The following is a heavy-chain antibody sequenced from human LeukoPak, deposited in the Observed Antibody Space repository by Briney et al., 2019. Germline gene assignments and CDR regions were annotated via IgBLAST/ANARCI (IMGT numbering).Heavy chain of an antibody. D-gene: IGHD3-3*01. V-gene: IGHV3-74*01. CDR2: INSDGSST. Sequence: GGSLRLSCAASGFTFSSYWMHWVRQAPGKGLVWVSRINSDGSSTSYADSVKGRFTISGDNAKNTLDLQMNSLRAEDTAVYYCARDYYDFWSGYYAFDYWGQGTLVTVSS. CDR1: GFTFSSYW. CDR3: ARDYYDFWSGYYAFDY. J-gene: IGHJ4*02.